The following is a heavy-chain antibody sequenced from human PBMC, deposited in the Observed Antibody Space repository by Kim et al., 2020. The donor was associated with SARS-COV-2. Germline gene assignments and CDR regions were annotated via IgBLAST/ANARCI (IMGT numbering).Heavy chain of an antibody. CDR3: AKDHEFYSLLGYFDY. J-gene: IGHJ4*02. V-gene: IGHV3-33*06. Sequence: GGSLRLSCAASGFTFSSYGMHWVRQAPGKGLEWVAVIWYDGSNKYYADSVKGRFTISRDNSKNTLYLQMNSLRAEDTAVYYCAKDHEFYSLLGYFDYWGQGTLVTVSS. D-gene: IGHD7-27*01. CDR2: IWYDGSNK. CDR1: GFTFSSYG.